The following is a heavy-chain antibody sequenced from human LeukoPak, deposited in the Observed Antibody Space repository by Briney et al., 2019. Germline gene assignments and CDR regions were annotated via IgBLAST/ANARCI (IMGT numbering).Heavy chain of an antibody. D-gene: IGHD2-21*02. Sequence: SVKVSCKASRGTFSSYAISWVRQAPGQGLEWMGRIIPILGIANYAQKFQGRVTITADKSTSTAYMELSSLRSEDTAVYYCARAAYCGGDCYPDYYYYYGMDVWGQGTTVTVSS. CDR2: IIPILGIA. CDR1: RGTFSSYA. J-gene: IGHJ6*02. CDR3: ARAAYCGGDCYPDYYYYYGMDV. V-gene: IGHV1-69*04.